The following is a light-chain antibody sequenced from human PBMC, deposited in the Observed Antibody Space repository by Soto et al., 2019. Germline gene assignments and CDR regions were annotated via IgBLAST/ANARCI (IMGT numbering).Light chain of an antibody. J-gene: IGKJ2*01. CDR3: QQYNHWPPMYT. Sequence: DIVLTQSPATLSVSPGERATLSCRASQSVSSNLAWYQHKPGQAPRLLIYGASTRATGIPARFSGSGSGTEFTLTISSLQSEDFAFYYCQQYNHWPPMYTLGQGTKVDIK. CDR2: GAS. V-gene: IGKV3-15*01. CDR1: QSVSSN.